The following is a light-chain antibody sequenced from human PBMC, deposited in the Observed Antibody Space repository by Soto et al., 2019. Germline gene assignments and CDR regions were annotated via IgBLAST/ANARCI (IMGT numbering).Light chain of an antibody. CDR3: QKYGSSPWT. Sequence: EIVLTQSPGTLSLSPGERATLSCRASQSVSSSYLAWYQQKPGQAPRILIYGESSRATGIPDRFSGSGSGTDLNLTISRLEPEDFAVYYCQKYGSSPWTCGQGTKVDIK. CDR2: GES. V-gene: IGKV3-20*01. CDR1: QSVSSSY. J-gene: IGKJ1*01.